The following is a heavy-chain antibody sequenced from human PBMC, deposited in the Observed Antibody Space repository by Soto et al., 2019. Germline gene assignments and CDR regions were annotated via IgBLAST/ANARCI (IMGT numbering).Heavy chain of an antibody. CDR2: ISYDGSNK. J-gene: IGHJ3*02. CDR1: GFTFSSYG. CDR3: ANGKALYYYDSSGYWDAFDI. V-gene: IGHV3-30*18. D-gene: IGHD3-22*01. Sequence: SLRLSCXASGFTFSSYGMHWVRQAPGKGLEWVAVISYDGSNKYYADSVKGRFTISRDNSKNTLYLQMNSLRAEDTAVYYCANGKALYYYDSSGYWDAFDIWGQGTMVTVSS.